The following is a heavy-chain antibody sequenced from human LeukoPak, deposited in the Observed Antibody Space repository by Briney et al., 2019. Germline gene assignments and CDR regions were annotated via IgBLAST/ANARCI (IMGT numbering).Heavy chain of an antibody. V-gene: IGHV3-30*03. CDR3: GRLAHNAWYAIDF. Sequence: GGSLRLSCAASGFTFNNYGMHWVRQAPGKGLEWVAVISYDGRNIHYPDSVKGRFTISRDISTDTLWLQMDSLRTEDTAVYYCGRLAHNAWYAIDFWGQGTLVTVSS. J-gene: IGHJ4*02. CDR2: ISYDGRNI. D-gene: IGHD2-2*01. CDR1: GFTFNNYG.